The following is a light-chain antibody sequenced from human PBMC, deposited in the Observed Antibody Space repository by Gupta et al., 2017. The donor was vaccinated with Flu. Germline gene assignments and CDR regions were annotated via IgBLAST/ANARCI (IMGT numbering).Light chain of an antibody. CDR1: SSNIGNNA. V-gene: IGLV1-36*01. CDR2: YDD. J-gene: IGLJ3*02. Sequence: QSVLTQPPSVSGAPRQRVTISCSGSSSNIGNNAVNWYQQLPGKAPKHLIYYDDLLPSGVSDRFSGSKSGTSASLAIXGXQSEDEXDYYCATWDDSLNGWVFGGGTKLTVL. CDR3: ATWDDSLNGWV.